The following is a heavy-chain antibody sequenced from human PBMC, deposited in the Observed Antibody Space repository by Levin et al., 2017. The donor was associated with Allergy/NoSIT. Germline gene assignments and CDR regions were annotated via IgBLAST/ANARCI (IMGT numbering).Heavy chain of an antibody. Sequence: GGSLRLSCAASGFSFRSFGMHWVRQAPGKGLEWVAVISYDESDKFSADSVTGRFTISRDNTKNTLYLQMNSLRSEDAAVYYCAKDVVFGTSSWSLDFWGQGTLVTVSS. CDR3: AKDVVFGTSSWSLDF. CDR2: ISYDESDK. CDR1: GFSFRSFG. J-gene: IGHJ4*02. D-gene: IGHD6-13*01. V-gene: IGHV3-30*18.